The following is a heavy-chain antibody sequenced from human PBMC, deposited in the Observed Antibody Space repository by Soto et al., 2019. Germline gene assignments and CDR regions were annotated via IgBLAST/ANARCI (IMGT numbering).Heavy chain of an antibody. Sequence: RGSVRLSGAEAGCVYSGGGRIWGRQAPGKGLDWVAVIWYDGTNKDYADSVKGRFTISRDNSKNTLFLQMNNLRVDDTAVYYCASSTHWAQGTHVTVSS. CDR2: IWYDGTNK. CDR1: GCVYSGGG. J-gene: IGHJ4*02. D-gene: IGHD1-1*01. V-gene: IGHV3-33*01. CDR3: ASSTH.